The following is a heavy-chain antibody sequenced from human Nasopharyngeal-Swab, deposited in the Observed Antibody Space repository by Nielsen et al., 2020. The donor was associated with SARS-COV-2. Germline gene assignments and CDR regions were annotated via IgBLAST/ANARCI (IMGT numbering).Heavy chain of an antibody. Sequence: VRQMPGKGLEWVSVIYSGGSSTYYADSVKGRFTISRDNSKNTLYLQMNSLRAEDTAVYYCAKDYYDSSGYRASYGMDVWGQGTTVTVSS. D-gene: IGHD3-22*01. CDR3: AKDYYDSSGYRASYGMDV. V-gene: IGHV3-23*03. CDR2: IYSGGSST. J-gene: IGHJ6*02.